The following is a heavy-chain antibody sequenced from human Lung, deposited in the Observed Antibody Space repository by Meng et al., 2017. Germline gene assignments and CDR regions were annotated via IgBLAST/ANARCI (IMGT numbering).Heavy chain of an antibody. CDR2: IFHSWST. CDR3: ARFDISSSGRGDY. J-gene: IGHJ4*02. CDR1: GGSITSSSW. D-gene: IGHD1-26*01. V-gene: IGHV4-4*02. Sequence: ESCTGLLRTSVTSAPSVAVSGGSITSSSWWRWVRQNPGKGLEWFGEIFHSWSTNYNPPLESRVTISVDKSKNQFSLKVYSVTAADTGTYYCARFDISSSGRGDYWGQGILVTVSS.